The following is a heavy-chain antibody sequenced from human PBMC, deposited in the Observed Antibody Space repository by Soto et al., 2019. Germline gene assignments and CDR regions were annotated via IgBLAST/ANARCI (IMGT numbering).Heavy chain of an antibody. D-gene: IGHD6-25*01. J-gene: IGHJ6*02. V-gene: IGHV4-4*07. CDR1: GGSVSSYY. CDR3: ARDGSDSYGLDV. Sequence: QVQLQESGPGLVKPSETLSLTCTVSGGSVSSYYWSWVRQPAGKGLEWIERLYNSGNTNYNPSLKSRVIMSAETSKNQFSLKLSSVTAADTAVYYCARDGSDSYGLDVWGQGTTVTVSS. CDR2: LYNSGNT.